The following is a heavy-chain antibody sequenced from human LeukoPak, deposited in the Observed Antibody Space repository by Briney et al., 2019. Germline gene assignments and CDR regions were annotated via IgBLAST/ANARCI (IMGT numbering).Heavy chain of an antibody. V-gene: IGHV3-33*06. CDR2: IWYDGSKK. CDR1: RFTFSSHG. J-gene: IGHJ4*02. D-gene: IGHD2-21*02. CDR3: AKVSCGGDCYVHYFDY. Sequence: PGGSLRLSCAASRFTFSSHGMHWVRQAPGKGLDWVAVIWYDGSKKYYVDSVKGRFTISRDNSKNTLYLQMNSLRAEDTAVYYCAKVSCGGDCYVHYFDYWGQGTQVTVSS.